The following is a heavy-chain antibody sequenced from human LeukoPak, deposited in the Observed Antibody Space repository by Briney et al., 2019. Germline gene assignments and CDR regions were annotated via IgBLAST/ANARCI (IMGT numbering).Heavy chain of an antibody. CDR2: IYYSGST. Sequence: SETLSLTCTVSGGSISSYYWSWIRQPPGKGLEWIGYIYYSGSTNYNPSLKSRVTISVDTSKNQFSLKLSSVTAADTAVYYCARYLSSSGWYSYWFDPWGQGTLVTVS. CDR3: ARYLSSSGWYSYWFDP. V-gene: IGHV4-59*01. D-gene: IGHD6-19*01. CDR1: GGSISSYY. J-gene: IGHJ5*02.